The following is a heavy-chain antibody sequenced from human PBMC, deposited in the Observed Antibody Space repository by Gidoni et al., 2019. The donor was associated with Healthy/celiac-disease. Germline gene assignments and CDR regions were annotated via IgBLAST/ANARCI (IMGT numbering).Heavy chain of an antibody. CDR1: GDSVSSNSAA. Sequence: QVQLQQSGPGLVKPSQTLSLTCAISGDSVSSNSAAWNWIRQSPSRGLEWLGRTYYRSKWYNDYAVSVKSRITINPDTSKNQFALQLNSVTPEETAVYYCARDGKGVGATVHDAFDIWGQGTMVTVSS. D-gene: IGHD1-26*01. J-gene: IGHJ3*02. CDR3: ARDGKGVGATVHDAFDI. CDR2: TYYRSKWYN. V-gene: IGHV6-1*01.